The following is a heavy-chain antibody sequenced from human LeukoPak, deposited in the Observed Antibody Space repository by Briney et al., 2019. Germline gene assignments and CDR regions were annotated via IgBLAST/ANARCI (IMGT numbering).Heavy chain of an antibody. CDR2: IRYDGRDK. CDR3: AKDLTGGIDY. D-gene: IGHD3-16*01. J-gene: IGHJ4*02. CDR1: GFTFSSYG. Sequence: GGSLRLSCAGSGFTFSSYGGHWLRQAPGKGLAWVACIRYDGRDKYYADSVKGRFTISRDNSKNTLYLQMISLRAEDTAVYYCAKDLTGGIDYWGQGTLVTVSS. V-gene: IGHV3-30*02.